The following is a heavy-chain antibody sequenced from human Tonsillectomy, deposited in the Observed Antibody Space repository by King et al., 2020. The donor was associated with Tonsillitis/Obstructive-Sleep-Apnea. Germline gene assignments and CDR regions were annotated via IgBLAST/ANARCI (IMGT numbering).Heavy chain of an antibody. CDR2: ISSNGGST. Sequence: VQLVQSGGGLVQPGGSLRLSCSASGFTFSSYAMHWVRQAPGKGLEYVSAISSNGGSTYSADSVKGRFTISRDNSKNTLYLQMSSLRAEDTAVYYCVNDVDPSIAAAGTFDSWGQGTLVTVSS. CDR1: GFTFSSYA. V-gene: IGHV3-64D*06. CDR3: VNDVDPSIAAAGTFDS. J-gene: IGHJ4*02. D-gene: IGHD6-13*01.